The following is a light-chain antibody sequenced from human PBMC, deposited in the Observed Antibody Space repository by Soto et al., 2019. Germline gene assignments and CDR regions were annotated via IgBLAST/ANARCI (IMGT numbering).Light chain of an antibody. CDR3: QSYDSSLSVYV. J-gene: IGLJ1*01. CDR1: SSNIGAGYH. CDR2: FNS. Sequence: QLVLTQPPSVSGAPGQRVTISCTGSSSNIGAGYHVHWYQQLPGTAPRLLIYFNSNRPSGVPDRFSGSKSATSASLAITGLQAEDEADYYCQSYDSSLSVYVFGTGTKLTVL. V-gene: IGLV1-40*01.